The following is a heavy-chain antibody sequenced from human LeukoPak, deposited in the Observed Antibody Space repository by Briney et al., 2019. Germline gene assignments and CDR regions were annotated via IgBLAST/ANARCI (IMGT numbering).Heavy chain of an antibody. CDR2: IYYSGST. D-gene: IGHD4-17*01. Sequence: PSETLSLTCTVSGGSISSYYWSWIRQPPGKGLEWIGYIYYSGSTNYNPSLKSRVTISVDTSKNQFSLKLSSVTAADTAVYYCAREGDYGDYAPWGQGTLVTVSS. J-gene: IGHJ5*02. CDR1: GGSISSYY. CDR3: AREGDYGDYAP. V-gene: IGHV4-59*12.